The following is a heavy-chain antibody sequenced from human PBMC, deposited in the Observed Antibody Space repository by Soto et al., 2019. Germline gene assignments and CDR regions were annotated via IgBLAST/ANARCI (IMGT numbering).Heavy chain of an antibody. CDR1: GFTFSSFA. D-gene: IGHD3-16*01. CDR3: ARGGRGLRGAFDV. Sequence: QEILVESGGGVVQSGTSLRLSCAASGFTFSSFAMHWVRQAPGKGLEWVSVISFNGLSQFYADSVRGRVTVSRDNSKNTRSLQLDSLRPDDTAVYSCARGGRGLRGAFDVWGQGTEVSVS. J-gene: IGHJ3*01. CDR2: ISFNGLSQ. V-gene: IGHV3-30*04.